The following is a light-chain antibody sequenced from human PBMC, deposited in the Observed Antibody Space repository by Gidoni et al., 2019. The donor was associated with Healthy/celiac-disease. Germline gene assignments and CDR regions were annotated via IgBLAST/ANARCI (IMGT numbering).Light chain of an antibody. CDR1: QSISSY. V-gene: IGKV1-39*01. J-gene: IGKJ5*01. Sequence: DIQLTQSPSSLSASVGDRVTITCRASQSISSYLNWYPQKPGKAPKLLIYAASSLQSGVPSRFSGSRSGTDFTLTISSLQPEDFATYYCQQSYSTLITFGQGTRLEIK. CDR3: QQSYSTLIT. CDR2: AAS.